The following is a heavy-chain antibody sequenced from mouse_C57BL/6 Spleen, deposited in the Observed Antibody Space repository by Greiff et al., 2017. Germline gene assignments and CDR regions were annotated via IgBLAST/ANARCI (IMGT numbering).Heavy chain of an antibody. Sequence: EVQGVESGGGLVKPGGSLKLSCAASGFTFSDYGMHWVRQAPETGLEWVAYISSGSSTIYYADTVKGRFTISRDNAKNTLFLQMTSLRSEDTAMYYCARAGEGYYAMDYWGQGTSVTVSS. J-gene: IGHJ4*01. CDR2: ISSGSSTI. CDR1: GFTFSDYG. CDR3: ARAGEGYYAMDY. D-gene: IGHD4-1*01. V-gene: IGHV5-17*01.